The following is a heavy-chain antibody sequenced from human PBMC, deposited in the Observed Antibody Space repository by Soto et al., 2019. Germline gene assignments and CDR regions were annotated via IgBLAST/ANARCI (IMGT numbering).Heavy chain of an antibody. CDR1: GGSISSGDYY. Sequence: SETLSLTCTVSGGSISSGDYYWSWIRQPPGKGLEWIGYIYYSGSTYYNPSLKSRVTISVDTSKNQFSLKLSSVTAADTAVYYCARVPPDYYDSSGYYYFDYWGQGTLVTVSS. CDR2: IYYSGST. V-gene: IGHV4-30-4*01. J-gene: IGHJ4*02. CDR3: ARVPPDYYDSSGYYYFDY. D-gene: IGHD3-22*01.